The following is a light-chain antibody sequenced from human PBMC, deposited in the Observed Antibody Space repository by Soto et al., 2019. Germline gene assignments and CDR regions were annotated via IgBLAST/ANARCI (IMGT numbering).Light chain of an antibody. CDR3: SSYTSISTLYV. CDR1: NSDVGGYNY. V-gene: IGLV2-14*01. J-gene: IGLJ1*01. Sequence: QSSVTKPASLSGSPGQSITISCTGTNSDVGGYNYVSWYQQHPGKAPELMIYEVSHRPSGVSNRFSGSKSDNTASLTISGLQAEDEADYYCSSYTSISTLYVFGTGTKVTAL. CDR2: EVS.